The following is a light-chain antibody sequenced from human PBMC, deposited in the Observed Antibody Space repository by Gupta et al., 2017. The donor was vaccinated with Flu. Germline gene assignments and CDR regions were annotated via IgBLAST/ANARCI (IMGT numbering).Light chain of an antibody. J-gene: IGKJ1*01. V-gene: IGKV3-20*01. CDR1: QSVSSSY. CDR2: GAS. Sequence: EIVLTQSPGTLSLSPGERATLSCRASQSVSSSYLAWYQQKPGQAPRLLIYGASSRATGIPDRFSGSGSGTNFTLTISRREPEDFAVYYWQQDGSHGTFGQGTKVEIK. CDR3: QQDGSHGT.